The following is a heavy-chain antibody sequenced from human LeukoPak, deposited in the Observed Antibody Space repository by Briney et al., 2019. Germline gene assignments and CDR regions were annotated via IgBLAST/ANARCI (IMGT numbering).Heavy chain of an antibody. CDR3: AKPARTDAFDI. CDR2: IPYDGSNK. J-gene: IGHJ3*02. Sequence: GRSLRLSYAASGFTFRSYDMHWVRQAPGKGLEWVADIPYDGSNKYYADSAKGRFTISRDNSKNTLYLQMNTLRAEDTAVYYCAKPARTDAFDIWGQGTMITVSS. CDR1: GFTFRSYD. V-gene: IGHV3-30*04.